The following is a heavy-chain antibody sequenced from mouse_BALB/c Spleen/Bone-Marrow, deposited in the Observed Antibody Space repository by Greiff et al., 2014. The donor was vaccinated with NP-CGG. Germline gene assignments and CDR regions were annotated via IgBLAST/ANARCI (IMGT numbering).Heavy chain of an antibody. D-gene: IGHD1-1*01. CDR3: ARPPITTVVAYWYFDV. CDR1: GYTFTNYW. V-gene: IGHV1-63*02. J-gene: IGHJ1*01. CDR2: IYPGGGYT. Sequence: QVQLQQSGAELVRTGTSVKISCKASGYTFTNYWLGWVKQRPGHGLEWIGDIYPGGGYTNYNEKFKGKATLTADTSSSTAYMQLSSLTSEDSAVYFCARPPITTVVAYWYFDVWGAGTTVTVSS.